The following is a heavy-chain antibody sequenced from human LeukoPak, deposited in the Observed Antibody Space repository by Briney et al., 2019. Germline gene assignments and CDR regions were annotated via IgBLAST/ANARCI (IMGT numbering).Heavy chain of an antibody. CDR3: AGVLRFLEWSTNFDY. V-gene: IGHV3-74*01. CDR2: INSDGSST. Sequence: PGGSLRLSCAASGFTFSSYWMHWVRQAPGKGLGWVSRINSDGSSTIYADSVKGRFTISRDNAKNTLYLQMNSLRAEDTAVYYCAGVLRFLEWSTNFDYWGQGTLVTVSS. CDR1: GFTFSSYW. J-gene: IGHJ4*02. D-gene: IGHD3-3*01.